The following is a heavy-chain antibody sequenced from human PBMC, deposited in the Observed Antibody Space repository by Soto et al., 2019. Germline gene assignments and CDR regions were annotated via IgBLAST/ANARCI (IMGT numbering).Heavy chain of an antibody. CDR3: AGDKTSGLYGRAFDV. J-gene: IGHJ3*01. CDR2: IGNSGGTT. D-gene: IGHD6-19*01. V-gene: IGHV3-48*03. CDR1: GFTFNSHE. Sequence: EVQLVESGGELVQPGGSLRLSCAASGFTFNSHEMNWVRQAPGKGLEWLAWIGNSGGTTFYADSVKGRFTISRDNAKNQLYLEMNSLRAEDTAVYYCAGDKTSGLYGRAFDVWGQGTMVTVS.